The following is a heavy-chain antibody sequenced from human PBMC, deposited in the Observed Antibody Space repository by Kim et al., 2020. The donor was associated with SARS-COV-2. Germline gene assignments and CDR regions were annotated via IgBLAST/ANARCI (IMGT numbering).Heavy chain of an antibody. CDR2: IYYSGST. V-gene: IGHV4-39*07. CDR3: ARDPPTKYYYYGMDV. Sequence: SETLSLTCTVSGGSISSSSYYWGWIRQPPGKGLEWIGSIYYSGSTYYNPSLKSRVTISVDTSKNQFSLKLSSVTAADTAVYYCARDPPTKYYYYGMDVWGQGTTVTVSS. D-gene: IGHD5-12*01. J-gene: IGHJ6*02. CDR1: GGSISSSSYY.